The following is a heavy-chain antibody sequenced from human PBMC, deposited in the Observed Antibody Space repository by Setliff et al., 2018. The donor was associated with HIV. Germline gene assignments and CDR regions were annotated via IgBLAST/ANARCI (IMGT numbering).Heavy chain of an antibody. V-gene: IGHV4-34*04. CDR3: ARGGGTIIGANFDY. CDR2: INHSGST. Sequence: SETLSLTCAVYGGSFSGHNWSWIRQTPGKELEWIGEINHSGSTNHNPSLRSRATISVDTSKNQFSLKLSSVTAADTAVYYCARGGGTIIGANFDYWGQGTLVTV. D-gene: IGHD3-3*01. CDR1: GGSFSGHN. J-gene: IGHJ4*02.